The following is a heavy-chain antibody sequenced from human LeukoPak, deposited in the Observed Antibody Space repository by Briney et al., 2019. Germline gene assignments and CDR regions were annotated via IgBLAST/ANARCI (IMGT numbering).Heavy chain of an antibody. CDR2: ISGSGGST. CDR1: GFTFTSYV. J-gene: IGHJ4*02. V-gene: IGHV3-23*01. Sequence: GGSLRLSCAASGFTFTSYVMTWVRQAPGRGLEWVSSISGSGGSTWYADSVKGRFTISRDNSKNTIYLQMNSLRAEDTASYYCAKAGQGDNWGQGTLVIASS. CDR3: AKAGQGDN.